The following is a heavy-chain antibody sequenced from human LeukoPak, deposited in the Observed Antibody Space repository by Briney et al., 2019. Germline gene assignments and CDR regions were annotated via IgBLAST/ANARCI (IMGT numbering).Heavy chain of an antibody. CDR1: GGSISNDY. J-gene: IGHJ3*02. V-gene: IGHV4-59*08. D-gene: IGHD1/OR15-1a*01. Sequence: SETLSLTRTVSGGSISNDYWTWIRQPPGKGLDWIGFIYNTRSTNYNPSLNSRVTISVDTSKNQFSLKLNSVTAADTAVYFCARRNILTEGEAFDIWGQGTMVTVSS. CDR3: ARRNILTEGEAFDI. CDR2: IYNTRST.